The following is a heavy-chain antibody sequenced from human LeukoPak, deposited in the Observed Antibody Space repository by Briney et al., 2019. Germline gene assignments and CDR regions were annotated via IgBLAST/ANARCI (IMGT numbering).Heavy chain of an antibody. Sequence: GASVKASCKASGYTFTSYDINWVRQATGQGLEWMGWMNPNSGNTGYAQKFQGRVTMTEDTSTDTAYMELSSLRSEDTAVYYCATVRTFLNYWGQGTLVTVSS. J-gene: IGHJ4*02. CDR2: MNPNSGNT. V-gene: IGHV1-8*01. CDR1: GYTFTSYD. CDR3: ATVRTFLNY.